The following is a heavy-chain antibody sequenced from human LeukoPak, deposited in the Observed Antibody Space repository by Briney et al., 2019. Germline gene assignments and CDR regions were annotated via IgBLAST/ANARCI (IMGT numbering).Heavy chain of an antibody. Sequence: TSETLSLTCAVYGGSFSGYYWSWIRQPPGKGQEWIGEINHSGSTNYNPSLKSRVTISVDTSKNQFSLKLSSVTAADTAVYYCARGPYDYYDSSGYPGDYWGQGTLVTVSS. CDR1: GGSFSGYY. CDR2: INHSGST. CDR3: ARGPYDYYDSSGYPGDY. J-gene: IGHJ4*02. V-gene: IGHV4-34*01. D-gene: IGHD3-22*01.